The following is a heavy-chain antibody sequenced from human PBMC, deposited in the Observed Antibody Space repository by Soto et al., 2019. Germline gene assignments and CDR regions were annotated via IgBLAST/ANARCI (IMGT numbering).Heavy chain of an antibody. Sequence: PSETLSLTCAVYGGSFSGYYWSWIRQPPGKGLEWIGEINHSGSTNYNPSLKSRVTISVDTSKNQFSLKLSSVTAADTAVYYCARLLAYCSGGSCYSGAFDYWGQGTLVTVSS. V-gene: IGHV4-34*01. CDR1: GGSFSGYY. J-gene: IGHJ4*02. CDR2: INHSGST. D-gene: IGHD2-15*01. CDR3: ARLLAYCSGGSCYSGAFDY.